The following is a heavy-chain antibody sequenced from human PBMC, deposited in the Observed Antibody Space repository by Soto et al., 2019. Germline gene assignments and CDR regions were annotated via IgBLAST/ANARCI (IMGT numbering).Heavy chain of an antibody. Sequence: SETLSLTCTVSGGSISSYYWSWIRQPPGKGLEWIGYIYYSGSTNYNPSLKSRVTISVDTSKNQFSLKLSSVTAADTAVYYCARYNYGDYEFDYWGQGTLVTVSS. CDR2: IYYSGST. D-gene: IGHD4-17*01. CDR1: GGSISSYY. V-gene: IGHV4-59*01. J-gene: IGHJ4*02. CDR3: ARYNYGDYEFDY.